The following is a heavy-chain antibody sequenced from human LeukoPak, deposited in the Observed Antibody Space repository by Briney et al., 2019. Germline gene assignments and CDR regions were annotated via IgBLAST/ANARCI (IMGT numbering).Heavy chain of an antibody. CDR3: AKDWYYDILTGYHDY. J-gene: IGHJ4*02. D-gene: IGHD3-9*01. CDR1: GLSFSSYG. V-gene: IGHV3-30*18. CDR2: ISHEGSNK. Sequence: GRSLRLSCAASGLSFSSYGMHWVRQAPGKWLEWVAVISHEGSNKYYADSVKGRFTISRDNSKNTLYLQMNSLRAEDTAVYYCAKDWYYDILTGYHDYWGQGTLVTVSS.